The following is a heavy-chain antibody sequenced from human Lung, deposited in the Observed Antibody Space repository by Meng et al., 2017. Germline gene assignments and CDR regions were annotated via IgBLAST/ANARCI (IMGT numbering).Heavy chain of an antibody. J-gene: IGHJ4*02. CDR3: ARGPTTMAHDFDY. CDR2: INHSGST. Sequence: QVQLQQWGAGLLKPSETRSRTCVVSGGSFSDYYWSWIRQPPGKGLEWIGEINHSGSTNYNPSLESRATISVDTSQNNLSLKLSSVTAADSAVYYCARGPTTMAHDFDYWGQGTLVTVSS. V-gene: IGHV4-34*01. D-gene: IGHD4-11*01. CDR1: GGSFSDYY.